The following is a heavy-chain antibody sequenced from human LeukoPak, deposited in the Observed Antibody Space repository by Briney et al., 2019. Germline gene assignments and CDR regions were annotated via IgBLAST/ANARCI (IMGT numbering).Heavy chain of an antibody. Sequence: SQTLSLTCTVSGGSISSGDYYWSWIRQPPGKGLEWIGYIYYSGSTYYNPSLKSRVTISVDTSKDQFSLKLSSVTAADTAVYYCASSITMLNWFDPWGQGTLVTVSS. CDR2: IYYSGST. V-gene: IGHV4-30-4*01. J-gene: IGHJ5*02. CDR3: ASSITMLNWFDP. D-gene: IGHD1-20*01. CDR1: GGSISSGDYY.